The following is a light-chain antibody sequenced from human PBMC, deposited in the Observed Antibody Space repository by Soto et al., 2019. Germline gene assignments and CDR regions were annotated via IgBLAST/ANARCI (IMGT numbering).Light chain of an antibody. V-gene: IGKV1-39*01. Sequence: DVQMTQSPSSLSASVGDRVTITCRASQSVTTYLNWYQQKPGRAPDLLIYAASTLQSGVPSRFSGSGSGTDFTLTISSLQAEDFATYYCQQSYSTLITFGQGTRLEIK. CDR3: QQSYSTLIT. J-gene: IGKJ5*01. CDR2: AAS. CDR1: QSVTTY.